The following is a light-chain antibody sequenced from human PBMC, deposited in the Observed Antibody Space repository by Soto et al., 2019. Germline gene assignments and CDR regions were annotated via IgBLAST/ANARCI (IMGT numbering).Light chain of an antibody. Sequence: QSALTQPASVSGSPGQSIAISCTGSSSDVGIYNYVSWYQQHPGKVPKLIIYEVSNRPSGVPNRFSGSKSGSTASLTISGLRPEDEADYYCCSYAGSYTHVFGGGTKLTVL. V-gene: IGLV2-14*01. CDR1: SSDVGIYNY. J-gene: IGLJ2*01. CDR2: EVS. CDR3: CSYAGSYTHV.